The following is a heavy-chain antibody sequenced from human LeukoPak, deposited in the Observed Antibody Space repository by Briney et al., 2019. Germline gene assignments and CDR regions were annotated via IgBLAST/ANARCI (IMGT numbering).Heavy chain of an antibody. J-gene: IGHJ4*02. V-gene: IGHV3-7*01. Sequence: GGSLRLSCVASGFTFSNYWMSWVRQTPGKGLERVASIKQDGNEKFYMDSLKGRFTISKDNAKNSLFLQINSLRAEDTAVYYCAREDHSKYEFWGQGTLVTVSS. CDR1: GFTFSNYW. CDR2: IKQDGNEK. D-gene: IGHD4-11*01. CDR3: AREDHSKYEF.